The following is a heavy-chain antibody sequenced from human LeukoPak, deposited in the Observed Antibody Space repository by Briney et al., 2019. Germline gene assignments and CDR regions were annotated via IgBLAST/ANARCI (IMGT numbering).Heavy chain of an antibody. CDR1: GFTFSSYG. CDR2: IRYDGSNK. V-gene: IGHV3-30*02. CDR3: AREGIAAAGTFDY. Sequence: PGGSLRLSCAASGFTFSSYGMHWVRQAPGKGLEWVAFIRYDGSNKYYADSVKGRFTISRDNAKNSLYLQMNSLRAEDTAVYYCAREGIAAAGTFDYWGQGTLVTVSS. J-gene: IGHJ4*02. D-gene: IGHD6-13*01.